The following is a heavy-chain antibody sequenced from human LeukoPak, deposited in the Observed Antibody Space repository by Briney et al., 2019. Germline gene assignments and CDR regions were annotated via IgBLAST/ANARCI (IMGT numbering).Heavy chain of an antibody. D-gene: IGHD3/OR15-3a*01. J-gene: IGHJ4*02. CDR3: AKQTGSGLFILP. CDR1: GGSISTSSYY. V-gene: IGHV4-39*01. CDR2: IFYSGST. Sequence: SETLSLTCTVSGGSISTSSYYWGWVRQPPGKGLEWIGNIFYSGSTYYSPSLKSRVTISVDTSKNQFSLKLTSVTAADPAVYYCAKQTGSGLFILPGGQGTLVTVSS.